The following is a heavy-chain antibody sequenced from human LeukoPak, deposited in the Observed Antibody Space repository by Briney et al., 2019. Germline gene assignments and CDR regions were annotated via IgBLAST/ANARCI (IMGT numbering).Heavy chain of an antibody. J-gene: IGHJ6*03. CDR1: GYTFTSYG. D-gene: IGHD2-2*02. CDR2: ISAYNGNT. Sequence: ASVKVSCKASGYTFTSYGISWVRQAPGQGLEWMGWISAYNGNTNYAQKLQGRVTMTTDTSISTAYMELSRLRSDDTAVYYCARSTYQLLYSYYYYYYMDVWGKGTTVTVSS. V-gene: IGHV1-18*01. CDR3: ARSTYQLLYSYYYYYYMDV.